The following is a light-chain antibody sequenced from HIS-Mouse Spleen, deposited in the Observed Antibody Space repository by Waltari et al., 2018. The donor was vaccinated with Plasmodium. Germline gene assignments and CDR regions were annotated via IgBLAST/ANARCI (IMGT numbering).Light chain of an antibody. V-gene: IGLV6-57*04. CDR3: QSYDSSNPWV. Sequence: NFMLTQPHSVSESPGKTVTIPCTRSSGSIASNYVHGHQQRPGSAPTTVIYGDNQRPSGVPDRFSGSIDSSSNSASLTISGLKTEDEADYYCQSYDSSNPWVFGGGTKLTVL. CDR2: GDN. CDR1: SGSIASNY. J-gene: IGLJ3*02.